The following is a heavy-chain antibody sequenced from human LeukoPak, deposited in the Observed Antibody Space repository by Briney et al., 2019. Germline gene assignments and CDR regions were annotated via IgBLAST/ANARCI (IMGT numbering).Heavy chain of an antibody. CDR1: GGTFSSYA. D-gene: IGHD3-22*01. J-gene: IGHJ6*02. CDR3: ATSWRAYDSGPPGDYYGMDV. Sequence: SVNVSCKASGGTFSSYAISWVRQAPGQGLEWMGGIIPIFGTANYAQKFQGRVTITADESTSTAYMELSSLRSEDTAVYYCATSWRAYDSGPPGDYYGMDVWGQGTTVTVSS. CDR2: IIPIFGTA. V-gene: IGHV1-69*13.